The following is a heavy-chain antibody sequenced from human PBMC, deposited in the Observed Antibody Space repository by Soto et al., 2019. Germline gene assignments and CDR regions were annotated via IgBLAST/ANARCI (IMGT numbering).Heavy chain of an antibody. CDR1: GYIFMNYA. V-gene: IGHV1-3*01. J-gene: IGHJ5*01. CDR2: INAGNGDT. Sequence: QVQLVQSGAEVKRPGASVKVSCKASGYIFMNYAVHWVRQAPGQSLEWVGWINAGNGDTKYSQRLQGSQTITRDTTTSTASMEFRSHISEGTAVYYCARVSRYSYDNVAVPAVMFDDWFDPWGKGTLVTVSS. CDR3: ARVSRYSYDNVAVPAVMFDDWFDP. D-gene: IGHD2-2*01.